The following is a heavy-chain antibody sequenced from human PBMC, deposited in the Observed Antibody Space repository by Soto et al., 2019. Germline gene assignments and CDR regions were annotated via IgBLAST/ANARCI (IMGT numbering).Heavy chain of an antibody. D-gene: IGHD6-13*01. CDR2: ISAYNGNT. Sequence: ASVKVSCKASGYTFTSYGISWVRQDTRQGLEWMGWISAYNGNTNYAQKLQGRVTMTTDTSTSTAYMELRSLRSDGTAVYYCARGPPGSSSWYSRVRYYYYGMDVWGQGTTVTVSS. CDR1: GYTFTSYG. CDR3: ARGPPGSSSWYSRVRYYYYGMDV. J-gene: IGHJ6*02. V-gene: IGHV1-18*01.